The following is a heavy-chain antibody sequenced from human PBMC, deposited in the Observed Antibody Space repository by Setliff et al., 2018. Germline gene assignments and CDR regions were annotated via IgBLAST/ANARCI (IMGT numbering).Heavy chain of an antibody. CDR3: ARHFGFSAGWYADY. V-gene: IGHV5-51*01. D-gene: IGHD6-19*01. Sequence: GESLTLSCKTSGFSFTTNWIVWVRQMPGKGLEWVGIIYPGDSDTRYSPSLQGQVTISADKSITTAYLQWSSLRASDTAMYYCARHFGFSAGWYADYWGRGTLVTVSS. J-gene: IGHJ4*02. CDR2: IYPGDSDT. CDR1: GFSFTTNW.